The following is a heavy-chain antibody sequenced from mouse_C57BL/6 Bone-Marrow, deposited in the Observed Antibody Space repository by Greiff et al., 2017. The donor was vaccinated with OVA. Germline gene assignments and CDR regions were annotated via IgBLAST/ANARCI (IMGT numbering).Heavy chain of an antibody. Sequence: EVKVVESGPELVKPGASVKISCKASGYSFTDYNMNWVKQSNGKSLEWIGVINPNYGTTSYNQKFKGKATLTVDQSSSTAYMQLNSLTSEDSAVYYCARSHYYGSSYFAYWGQGTLVTVSA. CDR1: GYSFTDYN. J-gene: IGHJ3*01. CDR3: ARSHYYGSSYFAY. V-gene: IGHV1-39*01. D-gene: IGHD1-1*01. CDR2: INPNYGTT.